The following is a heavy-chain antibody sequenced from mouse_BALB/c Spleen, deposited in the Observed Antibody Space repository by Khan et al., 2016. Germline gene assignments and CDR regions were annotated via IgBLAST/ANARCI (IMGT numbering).Heavy chain of an antibody. Sequence: EVELVESGGGLVQPGGSRKLSCAASGFTFSRFGMHWVRQAPEKGLEWVAYISSGSSTIYYADTLKGRFSISRDNPKNALSLQMTSLRSEDTARYYCARGDYWGQGTTLTVSS. J-gene: IGHJ2*01. CDR1: GFTFSRFG. V-gene: IGHV5-17*02. CDR2: ISSGSSTI. CDR3: ARGDY.